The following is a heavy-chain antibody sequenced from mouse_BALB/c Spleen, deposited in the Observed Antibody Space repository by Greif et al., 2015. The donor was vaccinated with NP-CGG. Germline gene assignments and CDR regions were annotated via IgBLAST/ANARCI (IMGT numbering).Heavy chain of an antibody. CDR2: ISYDGSN. J-gene: IGHJ3*01. Sequence: EVQLHQSGPGLVKPSQSLSLTCSVTGYSITSGYYWNWIRQFPGNKLEWMGYISYDGSNNYNPSLKNRISITRDTSKNQFFLKLNSVTTEDTATYYCAIYDPFAYWGQGTLVTVSA. D-gene: IGHD1-1*01. CDR3: AIYDPFAY. CDR1: GYSITSGYY. V-gene: IGHV3-6*02.